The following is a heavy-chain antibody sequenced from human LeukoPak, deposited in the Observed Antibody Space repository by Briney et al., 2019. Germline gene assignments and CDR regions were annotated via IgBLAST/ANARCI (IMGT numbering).Heavy chain of an antibody. D-gene: IGHD5-18*01. CDR3: AREGGYSYGTSGG. V-gene: IGHV3-21*01. CDR1: GFTFSSYS. J-gene: IGHJ4*02. Sequence: GGSLRLSCAASGFTFSSYSMNWVRQAPGKGLEWVSSISSSSSYIYYADSVKGRFTICRDNAKNSLYLQMNSLRAEDTAVYYCAREGGYSYGTSGGWGQGTLVTVSS. CDR2: ISSSSSYI.